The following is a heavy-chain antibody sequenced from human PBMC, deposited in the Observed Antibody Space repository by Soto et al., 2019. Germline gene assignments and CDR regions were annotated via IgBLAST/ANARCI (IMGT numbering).Heavy chain of an antibody. CDR2: ISPFNGKT. CDR1: GYTFTAYN. J-gene: IGHJ3*01. Sequence: QVQLMQSGDELRQPGASVKVSCKTSGYTFTAYNINWVRQAPGQGPEWMGRISPFNGKTEHAQMLQGRVTMTTDTSMTTAHLELRSLRSDDTAVYYCACTFRSDLRGEDAFDVWGQGTMVIVSS. CDR3: ACTFRSDLRGEDAFDV. D-gene: IGHD3-10*01. V-gene: IGHV1-18*01.